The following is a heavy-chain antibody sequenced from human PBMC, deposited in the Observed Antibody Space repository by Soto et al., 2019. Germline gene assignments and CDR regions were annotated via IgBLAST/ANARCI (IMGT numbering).Heavy chain of an antibody. CDR3: ARGRYGDY. V-gene: IGHV1-18*01. D-gene: IGHD1-1*01. Sequence: QVHLVQSGAEVKKPGASVKVSCKGSGYAFTTYGITWVRQAPGQGLEWMGWISAHNGNTNYAQKLQGRVTVTRDTSTSLAYMELRNLRADDTAGYYCARGRYGDYWGQGALVTVSS. CDR1: GYAFTTYG. J-gene: IGHJ4*02. CDR2: ISAHNGNT.